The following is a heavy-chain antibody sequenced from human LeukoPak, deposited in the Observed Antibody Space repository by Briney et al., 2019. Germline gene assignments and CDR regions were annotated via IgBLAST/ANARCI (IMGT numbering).Heavy chain of an antibody. J-gene: IGHJ3*02. V-gene: IGHV3-30*02. CDR2: IRYDGRNE. CDR3: ARPWEKMVRGVTNGAFDI. CDR1: GLIFNNYG. D-gene: IGHD3-10*01. Sequence: PGGSLRLSCAASGLIFNNYGIHWVRQAPGKGLEWVAFIRYDGRNEYYADSVKGRFTISRDISKNMLDLQMNSLRIEDTAMYYCARPWEKMVRGVTNGAFDIWGQGTRVTVSS.